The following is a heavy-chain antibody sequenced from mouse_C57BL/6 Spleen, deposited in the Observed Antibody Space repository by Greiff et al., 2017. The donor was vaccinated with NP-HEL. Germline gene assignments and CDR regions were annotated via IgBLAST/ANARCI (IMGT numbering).Heavy chain of an antibody. D-gene: IGHD2-1*01. V-gene: IGHV1-72*01. CDR1: GYTFPSYW. J-gene: IGHJ2*01. CDR3: AREEDGKRVDY. CDR2: IDPNSGGT. Sequence: VQLQQSGAELVKPGASVTLSCKASGYTFPSYWMHWVQQRPGRGLEWIGRIDPNSGGTTSHEMFKSTATLTVDKPSSTAYMQLSSLTSEDSAVYYCAREEDGKRVDYWGQGTTLTVSS.